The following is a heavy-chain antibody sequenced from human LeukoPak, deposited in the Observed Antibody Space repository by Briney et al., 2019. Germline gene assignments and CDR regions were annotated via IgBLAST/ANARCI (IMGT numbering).Heavy chain of an antibody. V-gene: IGHV3-9*01. J-gene: IGHJ3*01. CDR1: GFTFDNYA. Sequence: PGGSLRLSCAASGFTFDNYAMHWVRQAPGKGLEWVSGIRWNRGSIVYADSVKGRFTISRDNAKNSLYLQMNSLRAEDTAVYYCAKADACGEDRDFDLWGQGTRVTVSS. CDR3: AKADACGEDRDFDL. CDR2: IRWNRGSI. D-gene: IGHD2-15*01.